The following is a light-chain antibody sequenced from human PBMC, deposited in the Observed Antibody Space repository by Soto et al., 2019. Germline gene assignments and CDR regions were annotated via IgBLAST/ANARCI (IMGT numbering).Light chain of an antibody. V-gene: IGKV3-20*01. CDR1: QSVSSY. CDR2: GTS. CDR3: QQSAT. Sequence: EIVMTQSPATLSVSPGERATLSCRASQSVSSYLAWYQQKPGQAPRLLIYGTSSRATGIPDRFSGSGSGTDFTLTISRLEPEDFAVYYCQQSATFGPGTKVDIK. J-gene: IGKJ3*01.